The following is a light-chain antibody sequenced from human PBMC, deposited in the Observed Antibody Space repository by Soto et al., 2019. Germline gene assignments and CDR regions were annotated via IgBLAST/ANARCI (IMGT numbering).Light chain of an antibody. CDR2: DAS. V-gene: IGKV3-11*01. J-gene: IGKJ1*01. CDR1: QSVSSY. CDR3: HQRQRWPRT. Sequence: EIVMTPSLATLSVSTRERATLSCMASQSVSSYYLGLYQQKPGQAPRLLIYDASSRAAGIPARFSGSGSGTDFTLTIASLEPEDFGFYYCHQRQRWPRTFGQGTKVDIK.